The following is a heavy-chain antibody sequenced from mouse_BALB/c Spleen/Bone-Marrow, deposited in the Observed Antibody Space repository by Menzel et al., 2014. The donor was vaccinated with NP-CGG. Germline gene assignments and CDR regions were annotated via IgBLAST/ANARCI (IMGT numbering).Heavy chain of an antibody. CDR2: ISSGGSYT. J-gene: IGHJ3*01. CDR1: GFTFSSYG. V-gene: IGHV5-6*01. Sequence: EVKLVESGGDLVKPGGSLKLSCAASGFTFSSYGMSWVRQTPDKRAEWVATISSGGSYTYYPDSVKGRFTISRDNAKNTLYLQMSSLKSEDTAMYYCARQDYDWFAYWGQGTLVTVSA. D-gene: IGHD2-4*01. CDR3: ARQDYDWFAY.